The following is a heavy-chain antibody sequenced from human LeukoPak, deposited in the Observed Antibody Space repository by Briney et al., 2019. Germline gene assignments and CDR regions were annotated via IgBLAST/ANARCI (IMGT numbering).Heavy chain of an antibody. CDR3: VRDTGYDFDY. J-gene: IGHJ4*02. Sequence: SETLSLTCAVYGGSFSGYYWSWIRQPPGKGLEWIGEINHSGSTNYNPSLKSRVTISVDTSKNQFSLQLNSVTPDDTAFYHCVRDTGYDFDYWGQGTLVTVSS. CDR1: GGSFSGYY. D-gene: IGHD5-12*01. CDR2: INHSGST. V-gene: IGHV4-34*01.